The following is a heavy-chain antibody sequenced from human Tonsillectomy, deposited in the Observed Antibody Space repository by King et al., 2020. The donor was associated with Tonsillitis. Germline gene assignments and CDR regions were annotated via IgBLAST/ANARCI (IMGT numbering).Heavy chain of an antibody. CDR3: ARVIAAAGGYYYSMDV. D-gene: IGHD6-13*01. J-gene: IGHJ6*02. V-gene: IGHV1-18*01. CDR1: GYTFTSYG. CDR2: ITAYNGNT. Sequence: QLVQSGAEEEKPGASVKVSCKASGYTFTSYGISWVRQAPGRGLEWMGWITAYNGNTNYEQKVQVRVTMTTDTSTTTAYMDLRSLTSDDTAVYYCARVIAAAGGYYYSMDVWGQGTTVTVSS.